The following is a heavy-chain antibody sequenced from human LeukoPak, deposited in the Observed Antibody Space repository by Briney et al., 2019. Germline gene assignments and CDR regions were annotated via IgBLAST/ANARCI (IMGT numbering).Heavy chain of an antibody. V-gene: IGHV1-18*01. D-gene: IGHD3-22*01. Sequence: ASVKVSCKASGYTFTSCGISWVRQAPGQGLEWMGWISAYNGNTNYAQKLQGRVTMTTDTSTSTAYMELRSLRSDDTAVYYCALYYYDSSGYWTFDYWGQGTLVTVSS. CDR1: GYTFTSCG. CDR3: ALYYYDSSGYWTFDY. J-gene: IGHJ4*02. CDR2: ISAYNGNT.